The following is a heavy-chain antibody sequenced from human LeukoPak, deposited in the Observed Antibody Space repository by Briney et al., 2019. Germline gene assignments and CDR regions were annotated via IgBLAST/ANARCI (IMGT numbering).Heavy chain of an antibody. CDR2: IDWDEDK. V-gene: IGHV2-70*04. CDR1: GFSLSTSGMR. Sequence: SGPTLVHPTPPLTLTCTFSGFSLSTSGMRVSWIRQPPGKALECLARIDWDEDKCYSTSLKTKLTISKDTSKNQVVLTMTNMDPVDTATYYCARMWRYVDYWGQGTLVTVSS. J-gene: IGHJ4*02. CDR3: ARMWRYVDY. D-gene: IGHD5-12*01.